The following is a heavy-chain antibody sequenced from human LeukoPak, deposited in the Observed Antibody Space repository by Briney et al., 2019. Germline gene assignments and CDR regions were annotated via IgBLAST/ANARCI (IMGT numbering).Heavy chain of an antibody. CDR2: ITLSRTTT. Sequence: GSLRLSCAASGFTFSNYNMNWVRQAPGKGLEWVAYITLSRTTTYYADSVKGRFTISRDNSKNSLYLQMNSLRTEDTALYYCAKGNIVVVTATQPDYWGQGTLVTVSS. CDR1: GFTFSNYN. D-gene: IGHD2-21*02. CDR3: AKGNIVVVTATQPDY. V-gene: IGHV3-48*04. J-gene: IGHJ4*02.